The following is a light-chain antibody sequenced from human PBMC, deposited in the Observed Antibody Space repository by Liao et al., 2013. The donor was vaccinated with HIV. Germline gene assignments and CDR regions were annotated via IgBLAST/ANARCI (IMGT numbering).Light chain of an antibody. CDR2: QDT. CDR3: QAWDRNTAI. CDR1: KLGDKY. V-gene: IGLV3-1*01. Sequence: SYDLIQPPSVSVSPGQTATITCSGDKLGDKYVSWYQQRPGQSPIMVLYQDTKRPSGISDRFSGSNSGNTATLTISGTQPMDEADYYCQAWDRNTAIFGGGTKLTVL. J-gene: IGLJ2*01.